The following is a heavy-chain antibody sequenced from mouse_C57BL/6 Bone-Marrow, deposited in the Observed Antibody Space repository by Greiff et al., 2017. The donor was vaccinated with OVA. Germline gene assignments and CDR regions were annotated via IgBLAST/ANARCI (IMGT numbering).Heavy chain of an antibody. Sequence: EVQLVESGGGLVKPGGSLKLSCAASGFTFSSYAMSWVRQTPEKRLEWVATMSLVCSYTNYPDNVTDRFTITTYNSKNNLYLQMIHLTSEDTAMYYCARAPSTVWAMDYWGQGTSVTVSS. CDR2: MSLVCSYT. CDR3: ARAPSTVWAMDY. CDR1: GFTFSSYA. J-gene: IGHJ4*01. V-gene: IGHV5-4*01. D-gene: IGHD1-1*01.